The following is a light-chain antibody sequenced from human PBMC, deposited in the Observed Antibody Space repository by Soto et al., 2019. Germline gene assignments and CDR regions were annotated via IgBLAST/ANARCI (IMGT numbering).Light chain of an antibody. CDR2: AAS. V-gene: IGKV1-39*01. CDR1: QSISSY. Sequence: DSQMTPSPSSLSASVGDRVPITCRASQSISSYLNWYQQKPGKAPKLLIYAASSLQSGVPSRFSGSGSGTDFTLTISSLQPEDFATYYCQQSYSTPFTFGPGTKVDIQ. J-gene: IGKJ3*01. CDR3: QQSYSTPFT.